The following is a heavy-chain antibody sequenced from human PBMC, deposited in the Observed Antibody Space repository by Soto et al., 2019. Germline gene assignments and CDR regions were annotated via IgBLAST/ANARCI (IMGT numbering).Heavy chain of an antibody. CDR1: GFTFSSSG. CDR2: ISASGGST. Sequence: EVQLLESGGDLVQPGGSLRLSCAASGFTFSSSGMSWVRQAPGKGLEWVSAISASGGSTYYADSVKGRFTISRDNSKNTLYQQMNSLRAKDTAIYYCAKAAPLGAGTTRYFDSWGQEALFTFSS. J-gene: IGHJ4*02. D-gene: IGHD1-7*01. V-gene: IGHV3-23*01. CDR3: AKAAPLGAGTTRYFDS.